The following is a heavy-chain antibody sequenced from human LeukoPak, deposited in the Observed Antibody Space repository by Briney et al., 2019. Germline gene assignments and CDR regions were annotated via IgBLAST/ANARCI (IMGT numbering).Heavy chain of an antibody. D-gene: IGHD4-17*01. CDR1: GFTFGSYW. J-gene: IGHJ4*02. CDR2: INSDGSST. V-gene: IGHV3-74*01. Sequence: GGSLRLSCAASGFTFGSYWMHWVRQAPGKGLVWVSRINSDGSSTSCADSVKGRFTISRDDAKNTLYLQMNSLRAEDTAVYYCARDDDYGDYFFDYWGQGTLVTVSS. CDR3: ARDDDYGDYFFDY.